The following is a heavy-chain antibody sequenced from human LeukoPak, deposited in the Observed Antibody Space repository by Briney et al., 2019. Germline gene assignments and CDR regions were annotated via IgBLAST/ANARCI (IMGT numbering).Heavy chain of an antibody. CDR2: ISGSGGST. CDR3: ARASSGYSSSWYFVGYYFDY. J-gene: IGHJ4*02. Sequence: GGSLRLSCAASGFTFSSYDMSWVRQAPGKGLEWVSAISGSGGSTYYADSVKGRFTISRDNSKNTLYLQMNSLRAEDTAVYYCARASSGYSSSWYFVGYYFDYWGQGTLVTVSS. CDR1: GFTFSSYD. D-gene: IGHD6-13*01. V-gene: IGHV3-23*01.